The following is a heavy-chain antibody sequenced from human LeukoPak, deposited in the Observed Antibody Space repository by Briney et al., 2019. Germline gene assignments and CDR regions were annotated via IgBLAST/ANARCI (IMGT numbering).Heavy chain of an antibody. V-gene: IGHV3-53*01. J-gene: IGHJ6*03. CDR3: ARGNFDDFWSGYYPADYYMDV. D-gene: IGHD3-3*01. Sequence: GGSLRLSCAASGFTVSSNYMSWVRQAPGKGLEWVSVIYSGGSTYYADSVKGRFTISRDNSKNTLYLQMNSLRAEDTAVYYCARGNFDDFWSGYYPADYYMDVWGKGTTVTVSS. CDR1: GFTVSSNY. CDR2: IYSGGST.